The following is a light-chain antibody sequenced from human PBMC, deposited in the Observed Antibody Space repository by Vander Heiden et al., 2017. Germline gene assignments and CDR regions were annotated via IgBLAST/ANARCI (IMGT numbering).Light chain of an antibody. CDR3: CSYAGTYSYV. CDR2: DVT. J-gene: IGLJ1*01. CDR1: SSGIGGYDF. V-gene: IGLV2-11*01. Sequence: QSALTQPRSVSGSPGQSVTISCTGTSSGIGGYDFVSWYQQHPGKAPKLIIYDVTKGPAGVPDRFSGSKSGNTASLTISGLQTEDEADYYCCSYAGTYSYVFGTGTKVTVL.